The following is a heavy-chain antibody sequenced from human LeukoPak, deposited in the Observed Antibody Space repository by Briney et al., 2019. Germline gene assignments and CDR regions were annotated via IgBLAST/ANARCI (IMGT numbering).Heavy chain of an antibody. CDR1: GFTFSSYS. J-gene: IGHJ4*02. V-gene: IGHV3-21*01. CDR3: AGGRGTSCYLY. Sequence: GGSLRLSCAASGFTFSSYSMNWVRQAPGKGLEWASSISSSSSYIYCADSVKGRFTISRDNAKNSLYLQMNSLRAEDTAVYYCAGGRGTSCYLYWGQGTLVTVSS. CDR2: ISSSSSYI. D-gene: IGHD2-2*01.